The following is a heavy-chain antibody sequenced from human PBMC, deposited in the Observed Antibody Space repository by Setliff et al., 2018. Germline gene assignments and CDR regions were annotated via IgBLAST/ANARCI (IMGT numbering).Heavy chain of an antibody. CDR1: GFTFDDFG. D-gene: IGHD6-19*01. CDR2: INRNGGRI. Sequence: PGGSLRLSCAASGFTFDDFGMSWVRQAPGKGLEWVSGINRNGGRISYADSVKGRFTVSRDNAKNSLSLQMNSLRAEDTALYYCAREGDSGWYGGGIDYWGQGTLVTVSS. V-gene: IGHV3-20*04. J-gene: IGHJ4*02. CDR3: AREGDSGWYGGGIDY.